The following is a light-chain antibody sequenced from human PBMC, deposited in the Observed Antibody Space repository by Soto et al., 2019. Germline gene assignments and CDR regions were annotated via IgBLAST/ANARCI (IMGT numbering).Light chain of an antibody. CDR3: QQRADWWT. J-gene: IGKJ1*01. CDR2: DAS. Sequence: IVVTLSTVSLSLSPGERDTLSCRASQSVSSHLAWYEQKPGQAPRLLIYDASNRATGIPARLSGSGSGTDFTPTISSIAPEDFAVDYCQQRADWWTFGQGTKVDIK. CDR1: QSVSSH. V-gene: IGKV3-11*01.